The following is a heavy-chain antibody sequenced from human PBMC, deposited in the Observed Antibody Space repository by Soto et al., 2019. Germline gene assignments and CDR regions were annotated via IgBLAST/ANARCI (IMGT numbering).Heavy chain of an antibody. V-gene: IGHV1-69*01. J-gene: IGHJ3*02. CDR1: GGTFSSYA. Sequence: QVQLVQSGAEVKKPGSSVKVSCKASGGTFSSYAISWVRQAPGQGLEWMGGIIPIFGTANYAQKFQGRVTLTADESTSTAYMELSSLRSEDTAVDYCARDQGIVVVIGGGAFDIWGQGTMVTVSS. CDR3: ARDQGIVVVIGGGAFDI. CDR2: IIPIFGTA. D-gene: IGHD3-22*01.